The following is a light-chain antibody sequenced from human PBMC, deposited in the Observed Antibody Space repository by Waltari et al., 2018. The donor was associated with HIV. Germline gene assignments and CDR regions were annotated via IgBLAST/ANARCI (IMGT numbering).Light chain of an antibody. V-gene: IGLV1-51*01. Sequence: QSVLTQPPAVSAAPGQKLTISCSGSYDYVSWYQHVPGAAPKLLIYDNNKRPSGIPDRFSGSKSGTSATLGITGLQTGDEADYYCGTWDPRLSAGVFGGGTKLTVL. CDR2: DNN. CDR3: GTWDPRLSAGV. J-gene: IGLJ3*02. CDR1: YDY.